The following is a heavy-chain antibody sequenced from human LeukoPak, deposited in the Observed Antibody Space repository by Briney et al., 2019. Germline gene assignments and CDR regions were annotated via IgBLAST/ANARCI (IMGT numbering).Heavy chain of an antibody. J-gene: IGHJ4*02. D-gene: IGHD5-24*01. V-gene: IGHV4-39*01. Sequence: SETLSLTCTVSGGSISSSSYYWAWIRQPPGKGLEWIGSIYYTGSTYYNASLKSRVTLSVDPSKKQFSLKSTSPTATDTALYYCARLRDGYNEFDYWGQGTLVTVSS. CDR1: GGSISSSSYY. CDR2: IYYTGST. CDR3: ARLRDGYNEFDY.